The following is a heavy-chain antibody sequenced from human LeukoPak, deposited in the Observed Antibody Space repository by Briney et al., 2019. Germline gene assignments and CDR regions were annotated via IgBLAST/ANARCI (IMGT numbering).Heavy chain of an antibody. D-gene: IGHD2-8*01. Sequence: PSETLSLTCTVSGDSISTSNSYWGWIRQPPGKGLEWIGSIYYSGNTYYNASLKSRVTMSVDTSKNQFSLRLSSVTAADTAVYYCVRADYNGGNPGSFDIWGRGTMVTVSS. J-gene: IGHJ3*02. CDR3: VRADYNGGNPGSFDI. CDR1: GDSISTSNSY. CDR2: IYYSGNT. V-gene: IGHV4-39*07.